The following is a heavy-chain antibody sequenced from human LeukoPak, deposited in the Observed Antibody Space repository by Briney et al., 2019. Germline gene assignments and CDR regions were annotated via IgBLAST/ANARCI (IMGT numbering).Heavy chain of an antibody. CDR1: GFTFSDYY. V-gene: IGHV3-11*05. CDR3: ARAPVAPYYYGSGSYPDY. CDR2: ISSSSSYT. J-gene: IGHJ4*02. Sequence: PGGPLRLSCAASGFTFSDYYMSWIRQAPGKGLEWVSYISSSSSYTNYADSVKGRFTISRDNAKNSLYLQMNSLRAEDTAVYYCARAPVAPYYYGSGSYPDYWGQGTLVTVSS. D-gene: IGHD3-10*01.